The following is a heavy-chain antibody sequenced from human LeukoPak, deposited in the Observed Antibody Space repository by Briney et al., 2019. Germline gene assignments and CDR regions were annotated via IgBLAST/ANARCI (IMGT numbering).Heavy chain of an antibody. J-gene: IGHJ6*03. CDR3: ARGRTGYQLLPTKKDYSYYYIDV. D-gene: IGHD2-2*01. CDR2: INHGGST. CDR1: GGSSSDYF. Sequence: SETLSLTCAVYGGSSSDYFWSWIRQPPGKGLEWIGEINHGGSTNYNPSLKSRITISVDTSKNQFSLKLSSMTAADTAVYYCARGRTGYQLLPTKKDYSYYYIDVWGKGTTVTISS. V-gene: IGHV4-34*01.